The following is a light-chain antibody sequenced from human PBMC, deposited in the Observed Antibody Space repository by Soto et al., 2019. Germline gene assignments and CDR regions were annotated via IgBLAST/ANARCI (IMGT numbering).Light chain of an antibody. CDR1: QGIRND. CDR3: LQDQNHQWE. J-gene: IGKJ1*01. V-gene: IGKV1-6*01. Sequence: AIQMTQSPSSLSASVGDRVTVTCRASQGIRNDLGWYQQKPGKAPRLLMYGASTLQSGVPSRFSGSRSGTDFTLTISSLQPEDFETYYCLQDQNHQWEFGKGTKV. CDR2: GAS.